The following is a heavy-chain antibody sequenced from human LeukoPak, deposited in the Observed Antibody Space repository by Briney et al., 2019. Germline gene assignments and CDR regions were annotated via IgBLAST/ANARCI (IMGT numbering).Heavy chain of an antibody. CDR2: INHSGST. CDR3: ARVRGCSSTSCYFDY. J-gene: IGHJ4*02. Sequence: MASETLSLTCAVYGGSFSGYYWSWIRQPPGKGLDWIGEINHSGSTNYNPSLKSRVTISVDTSKNQFSLKLSSVTAADTAVYYCARVRGCSSTSCYFDYWGQGTLVTVSS. D-gene: IGHD2-2*01. CDR1: GGSFSGYY. V-gene: IGHV4-34*01.